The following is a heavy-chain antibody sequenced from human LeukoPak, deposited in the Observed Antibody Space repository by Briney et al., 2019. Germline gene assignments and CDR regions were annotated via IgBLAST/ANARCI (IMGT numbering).Heavy chain of an antibody. CDR2: INPDKGDT. CDR1: GYSFTTYA. J-gene: IGHJ4*02. V-gene: IGHV1-3*01. D-gene: IGHD4-17*01. Sequence: ASVEVSCKASGYSFTTYATHWVRQAPGQRPEWMGWINPDKGDTKYSQNFQGRITVTRDTSASTTYMELSSLVSEDTAVYYCARRLKGSYGNLFDYWGQGTLVTVSS. CDR3: ARRLKGSYGNLFDY.